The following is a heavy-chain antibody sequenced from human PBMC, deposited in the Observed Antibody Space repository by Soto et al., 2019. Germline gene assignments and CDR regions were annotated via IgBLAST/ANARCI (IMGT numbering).Heavy chain of an antibody. CDR2: ISYDGSNK. CDR1: GFTFSSYG. Sequence: QVQLVESGGGVVQPGRSLRLSCAASGFTFSSYGMHWVRQAPGKGLEWVAVISYDGSNKYYADSVKGRFTISRDNSKNTLYQQMISLRAADTAVYYCAKDQGGECYSHWGQGTLVTVSS. J-gene: IGHJ4*02. V-gene: IGHV3-30*18. D-gene: IGHD2-21*01. CDR3: AKDQGGECYSH.